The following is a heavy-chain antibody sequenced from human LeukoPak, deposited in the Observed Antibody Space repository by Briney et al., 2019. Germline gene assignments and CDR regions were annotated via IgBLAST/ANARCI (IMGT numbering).Heavy chain of an antibody. CDR1: GGSISSSS. Sequence: LSLTCTVSGGSISSSSYYWGWIRQPPGKGLEWVAVISYDGSNKYYADSVKGRFTISRDNSKNTLYLQMNSLRAEDTAVYYCAREGHSSGWYPFDYWGQGTLVTVSS. J-gene: IGHJ4*02. CDR3: AREGHSSGWYPFDY. CDR2: ISYDGSNK. D-gene: IGHD6-19*01. V-gene: IGHV3-30-3*01.